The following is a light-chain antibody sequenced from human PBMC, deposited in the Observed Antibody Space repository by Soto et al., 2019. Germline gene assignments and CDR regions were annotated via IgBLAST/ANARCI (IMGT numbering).Light chain of an antibody. CDR3: QRYGSSRT. CDR2: GAC. V-gene: IGKV3-20*01. J-gene: IGKJ1*01. Sequence: EIVLTQSPGTVLLSPGERATLSCRASQSVSNNYLAWYKQKHGQAPRLLIYGACNRATDTPDRISGSGYGTDFTFAISRLEPEDFAGYYCQRYGSSRTVGQGTKVDIK. CDR1: QSVSNNY.